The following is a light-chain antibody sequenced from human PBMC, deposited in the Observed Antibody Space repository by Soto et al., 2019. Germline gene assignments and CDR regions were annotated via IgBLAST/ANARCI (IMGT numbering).Light chain of an antibody. V-gene: IGKV3-15*01. Sequence: EILMTQSPATLSVSPAXRATLSWSSRQRVSSHLALSQQTAGQAPRXLINGAYTRAHGGPARFSGSGSGTEFTRTISSLQSEDFAVYFGQQYDNWPITFGQGTRLEIK. CDR1: QRVSSH. CDR3: QQYDNWPIT. CDR2: GAY. J-gene: IGKJ5*01.